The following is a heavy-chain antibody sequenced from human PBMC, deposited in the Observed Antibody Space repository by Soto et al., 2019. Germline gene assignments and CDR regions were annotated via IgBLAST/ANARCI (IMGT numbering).Heavy chain of an antibody. CDR3: ARGRRMGYYYDSSGRYYFDY. D-gene: IGHD3-22*01. V-gene: IGHV1-69*13. J-gene: IGHJ4*02. CDR2: IIPIFGTA. CDR1: GGTFSSYA. Sequence: SVRLSDKASGGTFSSYAISWVRQAPGQGLEWMGGIIPIFGTANYAQKFQGRVTITADESTSTAYMELSSLRSEDTAVYYCARGRRMGYYYDSSGRYYFDYWGQGTLVTVSS.